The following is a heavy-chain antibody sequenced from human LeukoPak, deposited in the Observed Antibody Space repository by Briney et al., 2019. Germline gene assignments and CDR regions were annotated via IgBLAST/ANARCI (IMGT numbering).Heavy chain of an antibody. CDR1: GGSISSGGYY. CDR2: IYYSGST. Sequence: SQTLSLTCTVSGGSISSGGYYWSWIRQHPGKGLEWIGYIYYSGSTYYNPSPKSRVTISVDTSKNQFSLKLSTVTAADTAVYYCARFMITFGGVIAYFDYWGQGTLVTVSS. V-gene: IGHV4-31*03. D-gene: IGHD3-16*02. J-gene: IGHJ4*02. CDR3: ARFMITFGGVIAYFDY.